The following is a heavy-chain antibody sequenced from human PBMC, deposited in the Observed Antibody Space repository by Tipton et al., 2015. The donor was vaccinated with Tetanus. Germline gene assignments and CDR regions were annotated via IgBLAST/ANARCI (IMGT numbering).Heavy chain of an antibody. D-gene: IGHD3-9*01. J-gene: IGHJ4*02. CDR2: IYYSGST. CDR1: GGSISSYY. V-gene: IGHV4-59*08. CDR3: ARLGYDILTGYHYDY. Sequence: LRLSCTVSGGSISSYYWSWIRQPAGKGLEWIGYIYYSGSTNYNPSLKSRVTISVDTSRNQFSLKLSSVTAADTAVYYCARLGYDILTGYHYDYWGQGTLVTVSS.